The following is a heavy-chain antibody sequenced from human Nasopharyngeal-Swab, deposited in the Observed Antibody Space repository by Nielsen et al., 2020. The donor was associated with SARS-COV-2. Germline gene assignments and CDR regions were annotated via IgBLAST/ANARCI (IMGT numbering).Heavy chain of an antibody. CDR2: INPSGGST. CDR1: GYTFTSYY. V-gene: IGHV1-46*01. CDR3: ARDSQGSGSYSGSTRYFDL. J-gene: IGHJ2*01. Sequence: ASVKVSCKASGYTFTSYYMHWVRQAPGQGLEWMGIINPSGGSTSYAQKFQGRVTMTRDTSTSTVYMELSSLRSEDTAVYYCARDSQGSGSYSGSTRYFDLWGRGTLVTVSS. D-gene: IGHD3-10*01.